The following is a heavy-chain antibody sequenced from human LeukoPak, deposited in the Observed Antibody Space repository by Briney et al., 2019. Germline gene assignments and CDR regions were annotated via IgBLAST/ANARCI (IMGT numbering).Heavy chain of an antibody. D-gene: IGHD2-2*01. CDR3: ARVGGYCSSTSCYDPLDY. Sequence: GESLKISCKGSGYSFTSYWIGWVRQMPGKGLEWMGIIYPGDSDTRYSPSFQGQVIISADKSISTAYLQWSSLKASDTAMYYCARVGGYCSSTSCYDPLDYWGQGTLVTVSS. CDR2: IYPGDSDT. CDR1: GYSFTSYW. V-gene: IGHV5-51*01. J-gene: IGHJ4*02.